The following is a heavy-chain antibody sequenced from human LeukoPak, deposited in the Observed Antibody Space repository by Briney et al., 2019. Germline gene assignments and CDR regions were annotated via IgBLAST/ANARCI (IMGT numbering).Heavy chain of an antibody. Sequence: PGGSLRLSCAASGFTFSSYEMNWVRQAPGKGLEWVSYISSSGSTIYYADSVKGRFTISRDNAKNSLYLQMNSLRAEDTAVYYCARTLYYYDSSGSKYYFDYWGQGTLVTVSS. J-gene: IGHJ4*02. V-gene: IGHV3-48*03. CDR1: GFTFSSYE. CDR2: ISSSGSTI. CDR3: ARTLYYYDSSGSKYYFDY. D-gene: IGHD3-22*01.